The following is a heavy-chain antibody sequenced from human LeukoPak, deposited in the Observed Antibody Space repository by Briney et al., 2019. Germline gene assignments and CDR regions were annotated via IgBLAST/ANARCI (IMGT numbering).Heavy chain of an antibody. J-gene: IGHJ4*02. CDR2: INHSGST. CDR3: ARAHYSSSWYPFDY. CDR1: GGSFSGYY. Sequence: SETLSLTCAVYGGSFSGYYWSWIRQPPGKGLEWIGEINHSGSTNYNPSLKSRVTISVDTSKNQFSLKLSSVTAADTAVYYCARAHYSSSWYPFDYWGQGTLVTVSS. D-gene: IGHD6-13*01. V-gene: IGHV4-34*01.